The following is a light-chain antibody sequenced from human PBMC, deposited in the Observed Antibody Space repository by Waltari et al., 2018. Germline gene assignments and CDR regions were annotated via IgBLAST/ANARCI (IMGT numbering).Light chain of an antibody. V-gene: IGKV1-39*01. CDR2: SAS. Sequence: DIQMTQSPSSLSASVGDSVTITCRTSQNIYNYLNWSQQRPGQAPNLMIFSASNLQSGVPSRFSGSGSGPDFTLTISSLQPDDFATYYCQHSYSIPWTFGQGTKVEIK. J-gene: IGKJ1*01. CDR3: QHSYSIPWT. CDR1: QNIYNY.